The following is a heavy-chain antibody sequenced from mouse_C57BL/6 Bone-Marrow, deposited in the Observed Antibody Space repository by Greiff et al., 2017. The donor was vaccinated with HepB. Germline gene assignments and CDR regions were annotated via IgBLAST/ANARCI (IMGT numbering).Heavy chain of an antibody. CDR3: ARETTVPLFAY. V-gene: IGHV1-76*01. Sequence: QVQLQQSGAELVRPGASVKLSCKASGYTFTDYYINWVKQRPGQGLEWIARIYPGSGNTYYNEKFKGKATLTAEKSSSTAYMQLSSLTSEDSAVYFCARETTVPLFAYWGQGTLVTVSA. CDR1: GYTFTDYY. D-gene: IGHD1-1*01. CDR2: IYPGSGNT. J-gene: IGHJ3*01.